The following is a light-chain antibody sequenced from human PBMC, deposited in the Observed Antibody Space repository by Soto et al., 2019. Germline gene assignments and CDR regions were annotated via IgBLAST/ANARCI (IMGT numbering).Light chain of an antibody. CDR2: EVS. CDR1: SSDVGGYNY. V-gene: IGLV2-14*01. Sequence: QSVLTQPASMSGSPGQSITISCTGTSSDVGGYNYVSWYQQHPGKAPKLMIYEVSYRPSGVSHRFSGSKSGNTASVTISGLQAEDEADYYCSSYTTSTTYVFGTGTKVTVL. J-gene: IGLJ1*01. CDR3: SSYTTSTTYV.